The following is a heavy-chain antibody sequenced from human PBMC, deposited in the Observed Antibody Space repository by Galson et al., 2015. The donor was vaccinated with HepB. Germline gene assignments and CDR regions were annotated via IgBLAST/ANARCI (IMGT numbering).Heavy chain of an antibody. Sequence: TLSLTCTVSGYAISSGGFYWSWIRQRPGKGLEWLGYISHTGGTYYNPSLGGRLTLSVDRWKNQFSLRLKSLTAADTAIYYCARTEEPTTLGGRGLLFDPWGQGTLVIVSS. V-gene: IGHV4-31*03. CDR3: ARTEEPTTLGGRGLLFDP. CDR1: GYAISSGGFY. D-gene: IGHD2/OR15-2a*01. CDR2: ISHTGGT. J-gene: IGHJ5*02.